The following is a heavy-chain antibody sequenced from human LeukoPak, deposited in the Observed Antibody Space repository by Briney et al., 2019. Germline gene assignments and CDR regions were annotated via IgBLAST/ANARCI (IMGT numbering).Heavy chain of an antibody. V-gene: IGHV3-30-3*01. J-gene: IGHJ3*02. CDR2: ISYDGSNK. CDR1: GFTFSSYA. Sequence: GGSLRLSCAASGFTFSSYAMHWVRQAPGKGLEWVAVISYDGSNKYYADSVKGRFTISRDNSKNTLYLQMNSLRAEDTAVYYCARDQDDSSGYNSAFDIWGQGTMVTVSS. CDR3: ARDQDDSSGYNSAFDI. D-gene: IGHD3-22*01.